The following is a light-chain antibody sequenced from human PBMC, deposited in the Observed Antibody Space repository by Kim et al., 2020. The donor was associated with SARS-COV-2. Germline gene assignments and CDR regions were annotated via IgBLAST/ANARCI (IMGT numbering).Light chain of an antibody. J-gene: IGKJ4*01. CDR2: AAS. Sequence: SASGGYRVTITCRASQSISSYLNWYQQKPGKAPKLLIYAASSLQSGVPSRFSGSGSGTDFTLTISSLQPEDFATYYCQQSYSTTTFGGGTKVDIK. CDR3: QQSYSTTT. V-gene: IGKV1-39*01. CDR1: QSISSY.